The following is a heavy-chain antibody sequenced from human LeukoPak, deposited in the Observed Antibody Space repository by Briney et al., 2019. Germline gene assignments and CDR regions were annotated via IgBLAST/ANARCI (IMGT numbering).Heavy chain of an antibody. D-gene: IGHD3-22*01. CDR3: AKRGVVSRVILVGFHKEAYYFDS. CDR1: GITLSNYG. Sequence: GGSLSLSCAVSGITLSNYGMTWVRQAPGKGLEWVAGLSGSGGSTNYADSVKGRFTISRDNAKNTLYLQMNSLRAEDTAVYFCAKRGVVSRVILVGFHKEAYYFDSWGQGVLVTVSS. V-gene: IGHV3-23*01. J-gene: IGHJ4*02. CDR2: LSGSGGST.